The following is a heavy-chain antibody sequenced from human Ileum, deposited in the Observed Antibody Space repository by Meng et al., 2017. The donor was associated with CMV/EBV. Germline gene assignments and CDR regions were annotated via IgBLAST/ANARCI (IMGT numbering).Heavy chain of an antibody. J-gene: IGHJ4*02. Sequence: LSCAASGFSFHSYWMYCVRHTPEQGLVWVSHLNKDGSSTSYADSVQGRFTISRDNAKNTLYLQMNSLRVEDTAVYYCARGGVAGTVDCWGQGTLVTVSS. CDR2: LNKDGSST. CDR3: ARGGVAGTVDC. CDR1: GFSFHSYW. V-gene: IGHV3-74*01. D-gene: IGHD6-19*01.